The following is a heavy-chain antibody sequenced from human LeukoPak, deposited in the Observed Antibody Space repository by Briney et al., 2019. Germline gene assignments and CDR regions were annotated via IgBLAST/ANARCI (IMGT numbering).Heavy chain of an antibody. CDR2: ISYSGST. Sequence: SETLSLTCTVSGGSITSYYWSWIRQPPGKGLEWIGYISYSGSTNYNPSLKSRVTISVDTSKNQFSLKLSSVTAADTAVYYCARIMVRGVINKGWFDPWGQGTLVTVSS. CDR3: ARIMVRGVINKGWFDP. J-gene: IGHJ5*02. D-gene: IGHD3-10*01. V-gene: IGHV4-59*01. CDR1: GGSITSYY.